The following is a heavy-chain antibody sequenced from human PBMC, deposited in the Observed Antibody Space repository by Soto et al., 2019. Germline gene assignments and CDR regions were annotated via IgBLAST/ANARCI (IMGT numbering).Heavy chain of an antibody. CDR3: ARGGQWLVQSWWFDP. CDR1: GGYFSGYY. D-gene: IGHD6-19*01. V-gene: IGHV4-34*01. CDR2: INHSGST. Sequence: PSETLSLTCAVYGGYFSGYYWSWIRQPPGKGLEWIGEINHSGSTNYNPSLKSRVTISVDTSKNQFSLKLSSVTAADTAVYYCARGGQWLVQSWWFDPWGQGTLVTVSS. J-gene: IGHJ5*02.